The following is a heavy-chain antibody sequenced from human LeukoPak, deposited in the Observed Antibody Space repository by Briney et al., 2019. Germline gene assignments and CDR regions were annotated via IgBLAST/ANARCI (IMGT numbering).Heavy chain of an antibody. CDR2: INIGGTNT. CDR1: GLTFSDYY. CDR3: ATDGAGFDT. Sequence: GGSLRLSCAASGLTFSDYYMSWIRQAPGKGLEWLSYINIGGTNTHYADSVKGRFTISRDNAKKSLYLEMTNLRAEHTAVYYCATDGAGFDTWGQGVLVTVSS. J-gene: IGHJ5*02. V-gene: IGHV3-11*01.